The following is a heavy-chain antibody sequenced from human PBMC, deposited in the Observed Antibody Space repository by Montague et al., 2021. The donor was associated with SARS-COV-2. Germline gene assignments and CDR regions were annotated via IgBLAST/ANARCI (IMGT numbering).Heavy chain of an antibody. V-gene: IGHV4-39*01. Sequence: SETLSLTCTVSGGSISSSGYYWGWIRQPPGKGLEWIGSIYYSGSTYYNPSLKSRVTISVDTSKNQFSLRLSSVTAADTAVYYCARGDFGVVIIPYYYYYMDVWGKGTTVTVSS. D-gene: IGHD3-3*01. J-gene: IGHJ6*03. CDR2: IYYSGST. CDR1: GGSISSSGYY. CDR3: ARGDFGVVIIPYYYYYMDV.